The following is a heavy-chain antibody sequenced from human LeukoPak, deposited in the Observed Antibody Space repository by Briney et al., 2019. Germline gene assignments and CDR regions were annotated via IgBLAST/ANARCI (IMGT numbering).Heavy chain of an antibody. V-gene: IGHV4-38-2*02. CDR1: GYSISSGYY. J-gene: IGHJ4*02. Sequence: PSETLSLTCTVSGYSISSGYYWGWIRQPPGKGLEWIGSIYHSGSTYYNPSLKSRVTISVDTSKNQFSLKLSSVTAADTAVYYCARASGLTIPVAGLFDYWGQGTLVTVSS. D-gene: IGHD6-19*01. CDR3: ARASGLTIPVAGLFDY. CDR2: IYHSGST.